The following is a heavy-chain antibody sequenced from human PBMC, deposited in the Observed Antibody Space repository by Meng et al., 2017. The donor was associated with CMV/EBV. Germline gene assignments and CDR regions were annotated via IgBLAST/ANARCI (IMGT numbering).Heavy chain of an antibody. J-gene: IGHJ6*02. V-gene: IGHV4-59*01. D-gene: IGHD4-11*01. CDR3: ASLEYSNTDYYYYYGMDV. CDR1: GGSISSYY. CDR2: IYYSGST. Sequence: SETLSLTCTVSGGSISSYYWSWIRQPPGKGLEWIGYIYYSGSTNYNPSLKSRVIISVDTSKNQFSLKLSSVTAADTAVYYCASLEYSNTDYYYYYGMDVWGQGTTVTVSS.